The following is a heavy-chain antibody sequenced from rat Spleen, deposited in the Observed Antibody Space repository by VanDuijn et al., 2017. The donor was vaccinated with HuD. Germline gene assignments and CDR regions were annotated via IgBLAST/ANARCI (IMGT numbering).Heavy chain of an antibody. CDR2: ITYDGSST. Sequence: EVQLVESGGGLLQPGRSLKLSCAASGFTFSNYYMAWVRQAPRKGLEWVTTITYDGSSTYYRDSVKGRFSISRDNAKSTLYLQMDSLRSEDTATYYCARQDPETVTYFDYWGQGVMVTVSS. J-gene: IGHJ2*01. CDR1: GFTFSNYY. V-gene: IGHV5-7*01. CDR3: ARQDPETVTYFDY. D-gene: IGHD1-1*01.